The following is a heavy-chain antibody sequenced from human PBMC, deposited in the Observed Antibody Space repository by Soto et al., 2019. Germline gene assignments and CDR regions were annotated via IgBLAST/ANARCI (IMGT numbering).Heavy chain of an antibody. Sequence: SVKVSCKASGGTSSSYAISWVRQAPGQGLEWMGGIIPIFGTANYAQKFQGRVTITADESTSTAYMELSSLRSEDTAVYYCARDHQYYDSSGSNWFDPWGQGTLVTVSS. D-gene: IGHD3-22*01. J-gene: IGHJ5*02. CDR3: ARDHQYYDSSGSNWFDP. V-gene: IGHV1-69*13. CDR2: IIPIFGTA. CDR1: GGTSSSYA.